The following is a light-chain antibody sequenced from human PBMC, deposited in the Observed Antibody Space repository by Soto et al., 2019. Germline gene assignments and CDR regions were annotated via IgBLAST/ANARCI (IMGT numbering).Light chain of an antibody. J-gene: IGKJ1*01. Sequence: EIVLTQSPGTLYLSPGERATLSCRASQSISTNYLAWYQHKPGQAPRLLIYGASSRATGIPDRFSGSGSGTDFTLMISRLEPEDLAFYYCHHYCGSPRWTCGQGTEVEMK. CDR1: QSISTNY. CDR2: GAS. CDR3: HHYCGSPRWT. V-gene: IGKV3-20*01.